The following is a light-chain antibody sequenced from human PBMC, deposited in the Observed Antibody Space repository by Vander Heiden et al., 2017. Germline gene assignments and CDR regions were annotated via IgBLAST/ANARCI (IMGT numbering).Light chain of an antibody. Sequence: SSELTQDPAVSVALGQTVRLTCQGDRLRSYYASWYQQNPGQAPLRVIYSKNNRPSGIPDQCSGASSANTAALPITGAQADEEDDDYYDSRDSSGNHLEVFGGGTKLTVL. CDR3: DSRDSSGNHLEV. CDR1: RLRSYY. CDR2: SKN. J-gene: IGLJ2*01. V-gene: IGLV3-19*01.